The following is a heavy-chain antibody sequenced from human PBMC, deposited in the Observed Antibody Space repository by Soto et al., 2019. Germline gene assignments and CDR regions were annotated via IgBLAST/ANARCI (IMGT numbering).Heavy chain of an antibody. CDR3: ARDYPDYRRGMDV. J-gene: IGHJ6*02. CDR1: GGSISSSNW. D-gene: IGHD4-17*01. V-gene: IGHV4-4*02. Sequence: SETLSLTRAVSGGSISSSNWWSWVRQPPGKGLEWIGEIYHSGSTNYNPSLKSRVTISVDKSKNQFSLKLSSVTAADTAVYYCARDYPDYRRGMDVWGQGTTVTVSS. CDR2: IYHSGST.